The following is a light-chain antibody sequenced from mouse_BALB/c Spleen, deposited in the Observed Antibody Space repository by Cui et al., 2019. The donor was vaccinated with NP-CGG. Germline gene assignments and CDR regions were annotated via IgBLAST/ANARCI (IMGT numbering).Light chain of an antibody. V-gene: IGLV1*01. Sequence: QAVVTQESALTTSPGETVTLTCRSITGAVTTSNYADWVQEKPDHLFTGLIGGTNNRTPGVPARFSGSLIGDKPALTITGAQTEDEAIYFCALCTTTIIFGSGTKVTVL. CDR1: TGAVTTSNY. J-gene: IGLJ3*01. CDR2: GTN. CDR3: ALCTTTII.